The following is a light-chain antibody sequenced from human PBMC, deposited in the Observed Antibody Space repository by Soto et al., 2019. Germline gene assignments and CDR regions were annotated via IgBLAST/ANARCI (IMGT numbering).Light chain of an antibody. CDR3: SSYTSSSTV. CDR2: EVS. CDR1: SSDVGGYNY. J-gene: IGLJ1*01. V-gene: IGLV2-14*01. Sequence: QYVLTQPASVSGSPGQSITMSCTGTSSDVGGYNYVSWYQQHPGQAPKLMIYEVSNRPSGVSNRFSGSKSGNTASLTISGLQAEDEADYYCSSYTSSSTVFGTGTKVTVL.